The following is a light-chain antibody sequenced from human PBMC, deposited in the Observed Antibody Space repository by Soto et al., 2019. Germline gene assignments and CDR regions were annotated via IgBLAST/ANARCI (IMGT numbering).Light chain of an antibody. Sequence: EIVLTQSPGTLSLSPGERATLSCRASQSVSSSYLAWYQQKPGQAPRLLLYCASSRATGIPDRFSGSGSGTDFTLTISRLEPEDFAVYYCQHYGSSPQTLGQGTKV. CDR1: QSVSSSY. CDR3: QHYGSSPQT. CDR2: CAS. J-gene: IGKJ1*01. V-gene: IGKV3-20*01.